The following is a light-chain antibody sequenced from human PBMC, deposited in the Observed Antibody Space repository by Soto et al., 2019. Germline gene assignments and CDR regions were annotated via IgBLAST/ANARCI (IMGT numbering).Light chain of an antibody. CDR1: QTFSSNF. CDR2: GAS. J-gene: IGKJ1*01. V-gene: IGKV3-20*01. Sequence: DIVLTQSPGTLSLSPGERATLSCRASQTFSSNFLAWYQQKPGQAPRLLIYGASSRVTGIPDRFSGGGSGTDFTLTISRLEPEDFAVYYCQQYVTSPGTFGQGTNVEIK. CDR3: QQYVTSPGT.